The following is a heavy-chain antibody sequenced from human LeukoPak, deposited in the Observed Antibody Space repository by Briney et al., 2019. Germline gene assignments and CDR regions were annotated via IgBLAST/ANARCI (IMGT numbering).Heavy chain of an antibody. Sequence: PSETLSLTCAVYGGSFSGYYWSWIRQPPGKGLEWIGEINHSGSTNYNPSLKSRVTKSVDTSKNQFSLKLSSVTAADTAVYYCARGPYYYDSSGYVYWGQGTLVTVSS. CDR3: ARGPYYYDSSGYVY. V-gene: IGHV4-34*01. CDR2: INHSGST. J-gene: IGHJ4*02. D-gene: IGHD3-22*01. CDR1: GGSFSGYY.